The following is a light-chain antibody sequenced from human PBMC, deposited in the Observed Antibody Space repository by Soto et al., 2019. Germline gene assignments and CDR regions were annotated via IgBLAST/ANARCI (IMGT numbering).Light chain of an antibody. CDR2: DAS. V-gene: IGKV3D-20*01. CDR3: QQYGSSPPTFT. CDR1: QSVGSSY. J-gene: IGKJ3*01. Sequence: EIVLTQSPATLSLSPGERATLSCGASQSVGSSYLAWYQQKPGLAPRLLIYDASSRATGIPDRFSGSGSGTDFTLTISRLEPEDFAVYYCQQYGSSPPTFTFGPGTKVDIK.